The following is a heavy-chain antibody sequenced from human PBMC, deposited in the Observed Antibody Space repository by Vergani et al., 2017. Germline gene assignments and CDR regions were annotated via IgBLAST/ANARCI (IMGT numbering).Heavy chain of an antibody. CDR2: ITYEGSNV. CDR3: AKDAITMFPGGDAFDI. J-gene: IGHJ3*02. Sequence: QVVESGGGVVQPGRSLRLSCAGSGFPFSGYGMHWVRQAPGKGLEWVAMITYEGSNVEYADSVNGRFTVSRDNSKNTVYLEMNSLRAGDTAVYYCAKDAITMFPGGDAFDIWGQGTMVTVSS. CDR1: GFPFSGYG. D-gene: IGHD3-10*02. V-gene: IGHV3-30*18.